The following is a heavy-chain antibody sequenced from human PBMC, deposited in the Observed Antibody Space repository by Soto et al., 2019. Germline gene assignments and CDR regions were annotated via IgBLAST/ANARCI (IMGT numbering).Heavy chain of an antibody. CDR3: ARGVAARRFYYYYGMDV. V-gene: IGHV1-69*13. Sequence: ASVKVSCKASGGTFSSYAISWVRQAPGQGLEWMGGIIPIFGTANYAQKFQGRVTITADESTSTAYMELSSLRSEDTAVYYCARGVAARRFYYYYGMDVWGQGTTVTVSS. J-gene: IGHJ6*02. D-gene: IGHD6-6*01. CDR1: GGTFSSYA. CDR2: IIPIFGTA.